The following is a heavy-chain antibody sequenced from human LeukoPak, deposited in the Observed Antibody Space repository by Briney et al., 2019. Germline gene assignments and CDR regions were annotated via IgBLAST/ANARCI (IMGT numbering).Heavy chain of an antibody. CDR3: TRDNGLLWFGEW. CDR1: GFTFGDYA. CDR2: IRSKAYGGTT. V-gene: IGHV3-49*04. J-gene: IGHJ4*02. Sequence: GGSLRLSCTASGFTFGDYAMSWVRQAPGKGLEWVGFIRSKAYGGTTEYAASVKGRFTISRDDSKSIAYLQMNSLKTEDTAVYYCTRDNGLLWFGEWWGQGTLVTAPS. D-gene: IGHD3-10*01.